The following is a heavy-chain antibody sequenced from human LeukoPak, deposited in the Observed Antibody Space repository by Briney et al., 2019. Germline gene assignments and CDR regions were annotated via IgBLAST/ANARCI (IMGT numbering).Heavy chain of an antibody. J-gene: IGHJ6*02. CDR1: GFTFSTCA. CDR3: AKVRTYFYHGLDV. CDR2: ISGTTSGT. V-gene: IGHV3-23*01. Sequence: GGSLRLSCAASGFTFSTCAMSWVRQAPGKGLEWVSGISGTTSGTYYANSVKGRFTISRDNSKNTLFLQVNSLRAEDTAVYYCAKVRTYFYHGLDVWGQGTTVTVSS. D-gene: IGHD1-14*01.